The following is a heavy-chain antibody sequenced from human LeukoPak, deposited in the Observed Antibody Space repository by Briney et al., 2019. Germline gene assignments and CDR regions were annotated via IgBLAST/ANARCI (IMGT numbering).Heavy chain of an antibody. V-gene: IGHV3-7*01. CDR3: AKDILTDPYYYYMDV. Sequence: GGSLRLSCAASGFTFSRYWMNWVRQAPGKGLEWVANINHDGSEKHYVDSMKGRITISRDNSKNTLYLQMNSLRAEDTAVYYCAKDILTDPYYYYMDVWGKGTTVTVSS. CDR1: GFTFSRYW. J-gene: IGHJ6*03. CDR2: INHDGSEK.